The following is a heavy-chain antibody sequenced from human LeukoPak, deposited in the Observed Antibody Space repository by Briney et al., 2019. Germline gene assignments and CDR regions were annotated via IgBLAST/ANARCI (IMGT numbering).Heavy chain of an antibody. J-gene: IGHJ6*03. CDR1: GGSFSGYS. CDR3: ARGQTELGTAYYYYMDV. V-gene: IGHV4-34*01. CDR2: IIHSGST. Sequence: SETLPLTCAVNGGSFSGYSWSWIRQSPGKGLEWIADIIHSGSTNYNPSLKSRVTISLDTSRNQFSLKLTSVTAADTAVYYCARGQTELGTAYYYYMDVWGKGTTVTVSS. D-gene: IGHD7-27*01.